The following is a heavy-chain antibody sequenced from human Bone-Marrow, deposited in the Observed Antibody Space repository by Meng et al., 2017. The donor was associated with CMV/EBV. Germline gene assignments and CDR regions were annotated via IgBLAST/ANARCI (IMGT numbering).Heavy chain of an antibody. D-gene: IGHD3-10*01. V-gene: IGHV1-2*02. CDR2: INPKSGGT. CDR1: GYTFTEFW. J-gene: IGHJ4*02. Sequence: CKPTGYTFTEFWIHWVRQDAGQGHEWMGWINPKSGGTDFAQKLEGRVTMTADTFTRTIYLELNGLRNDDTAMYYCARDVQSGAAGYWGQGTLVTVSS. CDR3: ARDVQSGAAGY.